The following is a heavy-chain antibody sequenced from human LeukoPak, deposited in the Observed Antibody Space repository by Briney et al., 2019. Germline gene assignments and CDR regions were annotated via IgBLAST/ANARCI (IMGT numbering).Heavy chain of an antibody. CDR3: ARGSRIAVAGTSRVVSY. Sequence: ASVKVSCKASGYTFTSYGIIWVRQAPGQGLEWMGWISAYSGGTNYAQKFQGRVTMTRDRSISTAYMELSRLRSDDTAVYYCARGSRIAVAGTSRVVSYWGQGTLVTVSS. V-gene: IGHV1-2*02. CDR2: ISAYSGGT. D-gene: IGHD6-19*01. J-gene: IGHJ4*02. CDR1: GYTFTSYG.